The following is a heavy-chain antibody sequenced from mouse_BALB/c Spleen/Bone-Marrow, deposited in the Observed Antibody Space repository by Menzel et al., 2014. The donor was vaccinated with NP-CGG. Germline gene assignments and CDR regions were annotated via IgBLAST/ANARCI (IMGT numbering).Heavy chain of an antibody. CDR3: ARSGSSSGYFDY. J-gene: IGHJ2*01. V-gene: IGHV5-17*02. Sequence: VQLQQSGGGLVQPGGSRKLSCAASGFTFSSFGMHWVRQAPEKGLEWVAYISSGSGTVYYADKVMGRFTISRDNPKNTLFLQMTSLRSEDTAMYYCARSGSSSGYFDYWGQGTTLTVSS. CDR1: GFTFSSFG. CDR2: ISSGSGTV. D-gene: IGHD1-1*01.